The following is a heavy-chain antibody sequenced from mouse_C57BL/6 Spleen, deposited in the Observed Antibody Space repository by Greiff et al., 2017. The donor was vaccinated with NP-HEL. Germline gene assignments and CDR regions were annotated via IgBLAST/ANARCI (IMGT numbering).Heavy chain of an antibody. D-gene: IGHD2-4*01. J-gene: IGHJ1*03. V-gene: IGHV1-75*01. CDR3: ARGGDIDYDDGDWYFDV. Sequence: QVQLQQSGPELVKPGASVKISCKASGYTFTDYYINWVKQRPGQGLEWIGWIFPGSGSTYYNEKFKGKATLTVDKSSSTAYMLLSSLTSEDSAVYFCARGGDIDYDDGDWYFDVWGTGTTVTVSS. CDR2: IFPGSGST. CDR1: GYTFTDYY.